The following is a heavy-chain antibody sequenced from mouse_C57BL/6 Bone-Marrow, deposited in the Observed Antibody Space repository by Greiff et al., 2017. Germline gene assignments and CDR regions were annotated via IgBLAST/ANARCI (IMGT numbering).Heavy chain of an antibody. CDR1: GYTFTSYW. CDR3: ARGGFAY. J-gene: IGHJ3*01. CDR2: IDPSDSET. Sequence: QVQLQQPGAELVRPGSSVKLSCKASGYTFTSYWMHWVKQRPIQGLEWIGNIDPSDSETHYNQKFKDKATLTVDKSSSTAYMQLRSRTSEDSAVYYCARGGFAYWGQGTLVTVSA. V-gene: IGHV1-52*01.